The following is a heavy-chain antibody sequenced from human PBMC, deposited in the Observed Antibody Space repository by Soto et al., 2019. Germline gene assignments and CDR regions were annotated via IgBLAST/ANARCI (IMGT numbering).Heavy chain of an antibody. CDR3: ARNYSSGRDY. V-gene: IGHV3-11*01. J-gene: IGHJ4*02. CDR2: ISSSGSSI. CDR1: GFTFSDYY. D-gene: IGHD6-19*01. Sequence: QVQLVESGGGLVKPGGSLRLSCTASGFTFSDYYMTWIRQAPGKGLEWLSYISSSGSSIYYADSVRGRFTISRDNAKNSLYLQMNSLRAEDTAMYYCARNYSSGRDYWGQGTLVIVSS.